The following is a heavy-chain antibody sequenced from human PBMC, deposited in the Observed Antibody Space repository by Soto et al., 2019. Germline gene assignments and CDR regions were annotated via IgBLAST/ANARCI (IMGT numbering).Heavy chain of an antibody. V-gene: IGHV4-38-2*02. CDR2: IYHSGST. CDR3: ERDQGEKWMGKSYYYGMDV. Sequence: SETLSLTCAVSGYSISSGYYWGWIRQPPGKGLEWIGSIYHSGSTYYNPSLKSRVTISVDTSKNQFSLKLSSVTAADTAVYYCERDQGEKWMGKSYYYGMDVWGQGTTVTVSS. CDR1: GYSISSGYY. J-gene: IGHJ6*02. D-gene: IGHD3-16*01.